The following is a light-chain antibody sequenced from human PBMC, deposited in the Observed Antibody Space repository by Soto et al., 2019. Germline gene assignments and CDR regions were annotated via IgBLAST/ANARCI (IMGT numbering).Light chain of an antibody. CDR1: SSAVAGYSL. CDR3: ATWDGSLPGEV. Sequence: QSVLTQPASVSGSPGQSITVSCTGTSSAVAGYSLVSWYHHNPGKAPKLVIYEGSKRPSGIPDRFSGSKSGTSGTLDITGLQTGDEADYYCATWDGSLPGEVFGGGTKLTVL. V-gene: IGLV2-14*02. J-gene: IGLJ2*01. CDR2: EGS.